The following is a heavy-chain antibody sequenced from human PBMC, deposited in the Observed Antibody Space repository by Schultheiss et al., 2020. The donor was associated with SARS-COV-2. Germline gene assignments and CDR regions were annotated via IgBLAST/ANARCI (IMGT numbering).Heavy chain of an antibody. Sequence: GGSLRLSCAASGFTFDDYAMHWVRQAPGKGLEWVSRINSDGSSTSYADSVKGRFTISRDNAKNTLYLQMNSLRAEDTAVYYCARRAFWSGYYTLDYWGQGTLVTVSS. V-gene: IGHV3-74*01. CDR3: ARRAFWSGYYTLDY. D-gene: IGHD3-3*01. CDR1: GFTFDDYA. CDR2: INSDGSST. J-gene: IGHJ4*02.